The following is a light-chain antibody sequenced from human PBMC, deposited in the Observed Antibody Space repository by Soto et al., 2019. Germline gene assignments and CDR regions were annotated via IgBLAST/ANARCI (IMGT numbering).Light chain of an antibody. CDR1: QSVSSY. Sequence: EIVLTQSPATLSLSPGERATLSCRDSQSVSSYLAWYQQKPGQAPRLLIYDASNRSTGIPARFSGSGSGTDFTLTISSLEPEDFAVYYCQQRSNWPPITFGQGTRVAIK. J-gene: IGKJ5*01. CDR2: DAS. V-gene: IGKV3-11*01. CDR3: QQRSNWPPIT.